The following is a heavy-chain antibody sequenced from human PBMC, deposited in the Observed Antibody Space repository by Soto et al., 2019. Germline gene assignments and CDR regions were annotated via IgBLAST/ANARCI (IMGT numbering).Heavy chain of an antibody. D-gene: IGHD6-6*01. CDR2: ISSSGGHT. J-gene: IGHJ5*02. CDR3: ANGCSSSSRRNWFDP. V-gene: IGHV3-23*01. Sequence: GGSLRLSCAASGFTFTTFAMSWVRQAPGKGLEWVSAISSSGGHTYYACSVGGRFTISRDNYKNTLYLQMDSLRAEDTALYYCANGCSSSSRRNWFDPWGQGTLVTVSS. CDR1: GFTFTTFA.